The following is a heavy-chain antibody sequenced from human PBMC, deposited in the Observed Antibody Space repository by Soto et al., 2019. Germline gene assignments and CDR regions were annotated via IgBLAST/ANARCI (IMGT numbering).Heavy chain of an antibody. CDR1: GFSFSDYY. V-gene: IGHV3-11*01. J-gene: IGHJ2*01. CDR3: VRISVRPRAIRTAPGRWYFDL. D-gene: IGHD1-1*01. CDR2: ISTSGSTL. Sequence: PGGSLRLSCAASGFSFSDYYMSWIRQAPGKGLEWISYISTSGSTLFYADSVKGRFTISRDNARNSLYLQISSLRAEDTAVYYCVRISVRPRAIRTAPGRWYFDLWGRGALATVSS.